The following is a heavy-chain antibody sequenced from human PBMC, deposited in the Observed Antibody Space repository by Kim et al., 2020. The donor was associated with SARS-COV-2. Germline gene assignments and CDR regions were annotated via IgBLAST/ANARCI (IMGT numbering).Heavy chain of an antibody. J-gene: IGHJ6*02. V-gene: IGHV3-30*07. D-gene: IGHD5-12*01. Sequence: DTRKGRFTTSRDNSKTTLYLQMNGLRAEDTAVYYCARGQMATMAYYGMDVWGQGTTVTVSS. CDR3: ARGQMATMAYYGMDV.